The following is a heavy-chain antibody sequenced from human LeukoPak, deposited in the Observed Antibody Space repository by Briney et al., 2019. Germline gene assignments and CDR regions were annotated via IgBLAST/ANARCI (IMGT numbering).Heavy chain of an antibody. V-gene: IGHV1-2*02. CDR3: ARLIAAAGLSFDY. CDR1: GYTFTGYY. D-gene: IGHD6-13*01. CDR2: INPNSGGT. Sequence: ASVKVSCKASGYTFTGYYMHWVRQAPGQGLECMGWINPNSGGTNYAQKFQGRVTMTRDTSISTAYMELSRLTSDDTAVYYCARLIAAAGLSFDYWGQGTLVTVSS. J-gene: IGHJ4*02.